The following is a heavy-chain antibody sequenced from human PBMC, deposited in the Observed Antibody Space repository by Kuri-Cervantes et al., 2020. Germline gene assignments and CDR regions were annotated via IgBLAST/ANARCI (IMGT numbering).Heavy chain of an antibody. CDR3: ARVFSSGRAWYETHQPEYFDY. CDR1: GYTFTSYY. V-gene: IGHV1-46*01. Sequence: ASVKVSCKASGYTFTSYYMHWVRQAPGRGLEWMGIINPSGGSTSYAQKFQGRVTMTTDTSTSTAYMELRSLRSDDTAVYYCARVFSSGRAWYETHQPEYFDYWGQGTLVTVSS. CDR2: INPSGGST. D-gene: IGHD3-10*01. J-gene: IGHJ4*02.